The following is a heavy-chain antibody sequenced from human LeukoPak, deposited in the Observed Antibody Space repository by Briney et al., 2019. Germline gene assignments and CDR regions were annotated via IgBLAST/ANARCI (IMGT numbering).Heavy chain of an antibody. V-gene: IGHV3-21*01. CDR2: ISGSSSTYI. CDR1: GFTFNSYT. J-gene: IGHJ5*02. Sequence: GGSLRLSCAASGFTFNSYTMNWVRQAPGKGLEWISSISGSSSTYIYYSDSVQGRFTISRDNAKNSLSLQMNSLRAEDTAVYYCARSVTAANWFDPWGQGTLVTVSS. CDR3: ARSVTAANWFDP. D-gene: IGHD2-21*02.